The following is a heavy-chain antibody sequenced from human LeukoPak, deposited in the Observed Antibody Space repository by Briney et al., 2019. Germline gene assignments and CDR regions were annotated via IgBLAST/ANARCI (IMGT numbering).Heavy chain of an antibody. Sequence: GGSLRLSFAASGFPFSSYAMSWVRPAPGKGLEWVSAISGSGGMTYYADSVKGRFTISRDNSKNTLYLQMNSLRAEDTAVYYCAKDLYYDDSSGYQYWGQGTLVTVSS. CDR3: AKDLYYDDSSGYQY. V-gene: IGHV3-23*01. CDR1: GFPFSSYA. D-gene: IGHD3-22*01. J-gene: IGHJ4*02. CDR2: ISGSGGMT.